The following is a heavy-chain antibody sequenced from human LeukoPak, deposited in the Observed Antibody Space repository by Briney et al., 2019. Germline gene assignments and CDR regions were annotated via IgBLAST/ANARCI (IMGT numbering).Heavy chain of an antibody. CDR3: AKLGLTIVGVTYFDY. J-gene: IGHJ4*02. Sequence: GGSLRLSCAASGFTFTTYAMTWVRQAPGKGLEWVSGISGGGGSTYYADSVKGRFTISRDNSKNTLYLQMNSLRAEDTAVYYCAKLGLTIVGVTYFDYWGQGTLVTVSS. CDR1: GFTFTTYA. V-gene: IGHV3-23*01. CDR2: ISGGGGST. D-gene: IGHD1-26*01.